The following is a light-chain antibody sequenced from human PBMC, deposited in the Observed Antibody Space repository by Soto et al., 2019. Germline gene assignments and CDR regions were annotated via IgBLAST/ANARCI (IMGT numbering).Light chain of an antibody. J-gene: IGKJ4*01. Sequence: IQVTQSPSSLSASVGDRVTITCRASQNINTYLNWYRQKSGKAPELLIFLASTLQTGVPSRFSGSGCGTNFSLTISGLQPDDFATYYCQQSFSNMVTFGGGTKVQI. CDR1: QNINTY. CDR3: QQSFSNMVT. V-gene: IGKV1-39*01. CDR2: LAS.